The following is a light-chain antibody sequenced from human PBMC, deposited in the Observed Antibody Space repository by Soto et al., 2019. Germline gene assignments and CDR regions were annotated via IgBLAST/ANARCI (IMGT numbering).Light chain of an antibody. CDR2: GAS. J-gene: IGKJ5*01. V-gene: IGKV3-15*01. CDR1: QSVSSN. CDR3: QQYNNWPLLIT. Sequence: EIMMTQSPATLSVSPGEPATLSCRASQSVSSNLAWYQQKPGQAPRLLIYGASTRATGIPARFSGSGSGTEFTLTISSLQSEDFALYYCQQYNNWPLLITFGQGTRLEIK.